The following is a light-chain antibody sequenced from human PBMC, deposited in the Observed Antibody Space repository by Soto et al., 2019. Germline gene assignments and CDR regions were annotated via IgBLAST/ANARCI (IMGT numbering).Light chain of an antibody. V-gene: IGLV1-44*01. Sequence: QSVLTQPPSASGTPGQRVTISCSGSSSNIGSNTVNWYQQLPGTAPKLLIYSNNQRPSGGPDRFSGSTSGTSASLAISGLESEDEADYYCSAWDDSLNGYVFGTGTKLTVL. CDR3: SAWDDSLNGYV. J-gene: IGLJ1*01. CDR2: SNN. CDR1: SSNIGSNT.